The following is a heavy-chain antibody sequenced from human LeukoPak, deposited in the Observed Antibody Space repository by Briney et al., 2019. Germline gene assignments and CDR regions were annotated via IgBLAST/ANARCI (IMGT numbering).Heavy chain of an antibody. D-gene: IGHD6-6*01. CDR2: INPNSGGT. CDR1: GYSFTHCY. CDR3: ASGAGAAHHGGPYYFDY. V-gene: IGHV1-2*02. J-gene: IGHJ4*02. Sequence: ASVKVSCKTSGYSFTHCYMHWVRQAPGQGLEWMGWINPNSGGTHYAQKFQGRVTMTRDTSISTAYMDLSRLRSDDTAVYYCASGAGAAHHGGPYYFDYWGQGTLVTVSS.